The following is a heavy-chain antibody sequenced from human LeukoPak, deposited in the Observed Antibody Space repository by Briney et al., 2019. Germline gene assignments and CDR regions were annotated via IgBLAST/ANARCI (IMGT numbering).Heavy chain of an antibody. D-gene: IGHD3-3*01. CDR3: TKGPYDFWSTCFDP. J-gene: IGHJ5*02. CDR2: ISWNSGSI. V-gene: IGHV3-9*01. CDR1: GFTFGVYD. Sequence: GGSLRLSCAASGFTFGVYDMHWVRQAPGKGLEWVSGISWNSGSIGYADSVKGRFTISRDNAKNSLYLQMNSLRAEDTALYYCTKGPYDFWSTCFDPWGQGTLVTVSS.